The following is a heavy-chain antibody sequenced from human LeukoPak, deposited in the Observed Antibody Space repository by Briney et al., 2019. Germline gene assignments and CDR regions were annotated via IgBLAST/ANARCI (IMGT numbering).Heavy chain of an antibody. CDR1: GGSISSYY. CDR3: ARNIMVVTDSYYYYGMDV. J-gene: IGHJ6*04. V-gene: IGHV4-59*01. D-gene: IGHD2-21*02. CDR2: IYYSGST. Sequence: KSSETLSLTCTVSGGSISSYYWNWIRQPPGKGLEWIGYIYYSGSTNYSPSLKSRVTMSVDTSKKQFSLKVSSVIAADTAVYYCARNIMVVTDSYYYYGMDVWGKGTTVTVSS.